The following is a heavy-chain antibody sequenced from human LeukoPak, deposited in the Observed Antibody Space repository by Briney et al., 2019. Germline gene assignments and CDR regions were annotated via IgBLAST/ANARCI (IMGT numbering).Heavy chain of an antibody. D-gene: IGHD3-22*01. J-gene: IGHJ3*02. CDR2: ISSSSSYK. V-gene: IGHV3-21*01. Sequence: GGSLRLSCAASGFTFSTYSMNWVRQAPGKGLEWVSSISSSSSYKYYADSVKGRFTISSDNAKNSLYLQMNSLRAEDTAVYYCARTDYNSSGYYHAFDIWGQGTMVTVSS. CDR1: GFTFSTYS. CDR3: ARTDYNSSGYYHAFDI.